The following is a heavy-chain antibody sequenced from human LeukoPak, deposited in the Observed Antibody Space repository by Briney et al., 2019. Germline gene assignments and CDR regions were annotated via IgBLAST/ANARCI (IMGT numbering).Heavy chain of an antibody. CDR1: GFTFGSFS. CDR3: AFGGGTTGLFDY. V-gene: IGHV3-48*04. D-gene: IGHD1-1*01. CDR2: ISGSGGTI. Sequence: GGSLRLSCAASGFTFGSFSMNWVRQAPGKGLEWVSYISGSGGTIYYADSVEGRFTISRDNAKNSLYLQMNSLRAEDTAVYYCAFGGGTTGLFDYWGQGTLVTVSS. J-gene: IGHJ4*02.